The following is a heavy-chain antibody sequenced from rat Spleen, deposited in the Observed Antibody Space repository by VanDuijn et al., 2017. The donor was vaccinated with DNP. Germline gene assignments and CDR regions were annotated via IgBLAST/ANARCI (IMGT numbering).Heavy chain of an antibody. J-gene: IGHJ2*01. CDR3: ARDSFFGLDF. CDR1: GFNFNDYW. D-gene: IGHD1-6*01. V-gene: IGHV4-2*01. Sequence: EVKLVESGGGLLQPGGSLKLSCLASGFNFNDYWMGWVRQAPGKGLEWIGEINRDGNTINYTPSLKDKFTISRDNAQNTLYLQMYKLGSEDTATYFCARDSFFGLDFWGQGVMVTVSS. CDR2: INRDGNTI.